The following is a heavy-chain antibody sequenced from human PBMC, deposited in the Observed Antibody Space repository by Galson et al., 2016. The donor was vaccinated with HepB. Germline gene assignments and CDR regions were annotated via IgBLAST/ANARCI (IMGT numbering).Heavy chain of an antibody. V-gene: IGHV3-74*01. D-gene: IGHD4-23*01. J-gene: IGHJ5*02. CDR3: GRDHSVVLTTAYNWFDP. CDR2: INSDGTIS. CDR1: GFAFSSHW. Sequence: SLRLSCAASGFAFSSHWMHWVRQAPEKGLMWVARINSDGTISNYADSVKGRFTISRDNAKNTLYLQMNSLRVEDTAGYYCGRDHSVVLTTAYNWFDPWGQGTVVTVSS.